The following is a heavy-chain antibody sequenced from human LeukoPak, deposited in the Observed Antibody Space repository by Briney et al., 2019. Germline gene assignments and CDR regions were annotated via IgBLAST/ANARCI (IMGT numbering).Heavy chain of an antibody. CDR1: GGSISSSSYY. CDR2: IYYSGST. CDR3: GRSGGEKWLGNWFDP. Sequence: SETLSFTCTVSGGSISSSSYYWGWIRQPPGKGLEWIGRIYYSGSTYYNPSIKSRVTISVDTSKNQFYLKLNPVPPEDPAVYCCGRSGGEKWLGNWFDPWGQGTLVTVSS. V-gene: IGHV4-39*01. D-gene: IGHD6-19*01. J-gene: IGHJ5*02.